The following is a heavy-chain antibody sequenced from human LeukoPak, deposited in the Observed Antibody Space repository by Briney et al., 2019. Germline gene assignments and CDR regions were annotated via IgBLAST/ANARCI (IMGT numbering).Heavy chain of an antibody. CDR2: INRDGTER. D-gene: IGHD2-21*01. CDR3: VRGDWYLEG. CDR1: VFTLTDSP. V-gene: IGHV3-7*04. Sequence: GGSLPLSCATSVFTLTDSPTTCLRHPPREGLQWVANINRDGTERHFLDSVEGRFTISRDNGKKSLYLQMNPLRPQDTAVYFCVRGDWYLEGWGQATLVTVSS. J-gene: IGHJ4*02.